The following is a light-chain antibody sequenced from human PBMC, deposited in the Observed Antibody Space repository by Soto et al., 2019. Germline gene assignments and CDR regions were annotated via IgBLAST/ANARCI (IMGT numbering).Light chain of an antibody. V-gene: IGKV1-5*03. J-gene: IGKJ4*01. CDR1: QSISSW. Sequence: DIQMTQSPSTLSASVGDRVTITCLASQSISSWLAWYQQKPGKAPKLLMYKASNLESGVPSRFSGSGSGTEFTLTISSLQPDDFATYHCQQYNDYPLTCGGGTKVEIK. CDR3: QQYNDYPLT. CDR2: KAS.